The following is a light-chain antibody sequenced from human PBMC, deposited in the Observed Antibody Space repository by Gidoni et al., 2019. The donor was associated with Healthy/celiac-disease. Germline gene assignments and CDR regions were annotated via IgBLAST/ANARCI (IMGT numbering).Light chain of an antibody. J-gene: IGKJ2*04. Sequence: DIQMTQSPSTLSASVGDRVTITCRASQSVSSWLASYQQKPGKAPKRLLYKASSLESAVPSRFSGSGSGTEFTLTISSLLPADFATYYCQQYNSYSRSFGQXTKLEIK. V-gene: IGKV1-5*03. CDR3: QQYNSYSRS. CDR1: QSVSSW. CDR2: KAS.